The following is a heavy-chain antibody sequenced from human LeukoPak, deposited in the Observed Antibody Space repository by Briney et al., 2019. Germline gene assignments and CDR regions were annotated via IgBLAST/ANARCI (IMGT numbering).Heavy chain of an antibody. D-gene: IGHD1-14*01. CDR1: GGSFSSYY. CDR3: ARGLNNRKSGRRFDVFEI. V-gene: IGHV4-59*01. Sequence: SETLSLTCNVSGGSFSSYYWTWIRQPPGKGLEWIGYVYYSGSTNYNPSLKSRVTISADTSKNQFSLRLTSVTAADTAVYYCARGLNNRKSGRRFDVFEIWGQGTMVTVSS. CDR2: VYYSGST. J-gene: IGHJ3*02.